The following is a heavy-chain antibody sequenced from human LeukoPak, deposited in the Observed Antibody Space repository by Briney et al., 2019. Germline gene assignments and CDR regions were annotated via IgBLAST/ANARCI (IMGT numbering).Heavy chain of an antibody. J-gene: IGHJ3*01. CDR2: INSDGSEG. CDR1: GFTFSGFW. D-gene: IGHD6-6*01. Sequence: GGSLRLSCAVSGFTFSGFWMSWSRQAPGKGLEWVASINSDGSEGYYADVVKGRFTISRDNAKDSLYLQINSLRAEDTAVYYCARSSYSSSSSVWGQGTMVTVSS. V-gene: IGHV3-7*03. CDR3: ARSSYSSSSSV.